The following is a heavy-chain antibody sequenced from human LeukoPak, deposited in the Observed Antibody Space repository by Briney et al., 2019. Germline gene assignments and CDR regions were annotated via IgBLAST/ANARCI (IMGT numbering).Heavy chain of an antibody. V-gene: IGHV3-30*01. CDR3: AKGSGRQWLVSNY. J-gene: IGHJ4*02. Sequence: PGGSLRLSCAASGFTFSSSAMHWVRQAPGEGLEWGAVISYDGSNKYYADSVKGRFTISRDNSKNTLYLQMNSLRAEDTAVYYCAKGSGRQWLVSNYWGQGTLVTVSS. D-gene: IGHD6-19*01. CDR2: ISYDGSNK. CDR1: GFTFSSSA.